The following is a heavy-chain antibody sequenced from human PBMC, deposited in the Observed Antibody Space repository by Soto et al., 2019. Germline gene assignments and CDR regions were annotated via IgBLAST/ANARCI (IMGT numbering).Heavy chain of an antibody. CDR3: TSFDSNGYYTQKQY. CDR1: GGSFSSFS. Sequence: QVLLAQSGAEVKKPGSSVKVSCKVSGGSFSSFSINWVRQAPGQRFEWMGGIIPILGTANFTQKFQDRVTFTADESTATAYMTLSSLTSEDTAFYYCTSFDSNGYYTQKQYWGPGTQVTVSS. CDR2: IIPILGTA. J-gene: IGHJ4*02. D-gene: IGHD3-22*01. V-gene: IGHV1-69*01.